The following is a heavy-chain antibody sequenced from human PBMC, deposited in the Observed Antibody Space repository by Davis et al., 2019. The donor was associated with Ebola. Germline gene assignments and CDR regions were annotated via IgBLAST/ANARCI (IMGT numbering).Heavy chain of an antibody. Sequence: GESLKISCAASGFTFSDYYMSWIRQAPGKGLEWVSYISSSSFYTNYADSVKGRFTISRHNAKNSLYLQMNSLRAEDTAVYYCARDNYWKLDYWGQGILVTVSS. V-gene: IGHV3-11*06. CDR3: ARDNYWKLDY. D-gene: IGHD4-11*01. CDR1: GFTFSDYY. CDR2: ISSSSFYT. J-gene: IGHJ4*02.